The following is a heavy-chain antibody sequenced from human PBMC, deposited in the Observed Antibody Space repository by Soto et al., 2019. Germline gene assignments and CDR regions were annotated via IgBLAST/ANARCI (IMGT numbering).Heavy chain of an antibody. CDR2: ISGSGGST. D-gene: IGHD7-27*01. J-gene: IGHJ4*02. CDR1: GFTFSSYA. V-gene: IGHV3-23*01. CDR3: ANHWALTSFDY. Sequence: GESLKISCAASGFTFSSYAMSWVRQAPGKGLEWVSAISGSGGSTYYADSVKGRFTISRDNSKNTLYLQMNSLRAEDTAVYYCANHWALTSFDYWGQGTLVTVSS.